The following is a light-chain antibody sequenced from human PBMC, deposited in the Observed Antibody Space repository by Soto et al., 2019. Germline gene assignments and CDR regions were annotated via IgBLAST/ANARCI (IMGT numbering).Light chain of an antibody. CDR1: SGHSSYA. J-gene: IGLJ1*01. V-gene: IGLV4-69*01. CDR2: LYSDGSH. CDR3: QTWGTGIRV. Sequence: QLVLTQSPSASASLGASVKLTCTLSSGHSSYAIAWHQQQPEKGPRYLMKLYSDGSHSKGDGIPDRFSGSSSGAERYLTISSLQSEDEADYYFQTWGTGIRVFGTGTKLTVL.